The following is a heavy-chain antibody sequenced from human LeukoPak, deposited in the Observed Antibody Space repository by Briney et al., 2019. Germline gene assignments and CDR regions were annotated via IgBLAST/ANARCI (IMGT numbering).Heavy chain of an antibody. CDR3: ARAQTYYYGSGKWFDP. J-gene: IGHJ5*02. CDR2: ISAYNGNT. D-gene: IGHD3-10*01. V-gene: IGHV1-18*01. Sequence: GASVKVSCKASGYTFTSYGISWVRQAPGQGLEWMGWISAYNGNTNYAQKLQGRVTMTTDTSTSTAYMELRSLRSDDTAVYYCARAQTYYYGSGKWFDPWGQGTLVTVSS. CDR1: GYTFTSYG.